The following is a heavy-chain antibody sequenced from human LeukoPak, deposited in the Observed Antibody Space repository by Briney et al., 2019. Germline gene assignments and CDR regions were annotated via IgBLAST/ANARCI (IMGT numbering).Heavy chain of an antibody. D-gene: IGHD6-6*01. Sequence: GGSLRLSCAASGVTSNYMTWVRQAPGRGLEWVSVIYNGGTTYYADSVKGRFTISRDNSKSTLFVYLQMNSLRTDDTALYYCAGGGEAARSLAYWGQGALVTVSS. CDR3: AGGGEAARSLAY. V-gene: IGHV3-66*02. CDR2: IYNGGTT. CDR1: GVTSNY. J-gene: IGHJ4*02.